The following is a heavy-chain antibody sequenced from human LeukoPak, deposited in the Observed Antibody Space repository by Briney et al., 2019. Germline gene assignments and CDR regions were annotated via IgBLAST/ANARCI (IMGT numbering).Heavy chain of an antibody. CDR3: ARDYGPYAFDI. V-gene: IGHV3-30*03. J-gene: IGHJ3*02. Sequence: GGSLRLSCAASGFTFRTYGIHWVRQAPGKGLEWVAVISYDGSNKYYADSVKGRFTISRDNSKNTLYLQMNSLRAEDTAVYYCARDYGPYAFDIWGQGTMVTVSS. CDR1: GFTFRTYG. CDR2: ISYDGSNK. D-gene: IGHD3-16*01.